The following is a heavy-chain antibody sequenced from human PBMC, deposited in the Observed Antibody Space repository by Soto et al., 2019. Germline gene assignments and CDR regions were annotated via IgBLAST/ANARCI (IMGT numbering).Heavy chain of an antibody. CDR3: ALDGGGPDY. CDR2: ISYDGSNK. Sequence: QVQLVESGGGVVQPGRSLRLSCAASGFTFSSYAMHWVRQAPGKGLEWVAVISYDGSNKYYADSVKGRFTISRDNSKNTLYLQMNSLRAEDTALYYCALDGGGPDYWGQGTLVTVSS. D-gene: IGHD2-15*01. V-gene: IGHV3-30-3*01. J-gene: IGHJ4*02. CDR1: GFTFSSYA.